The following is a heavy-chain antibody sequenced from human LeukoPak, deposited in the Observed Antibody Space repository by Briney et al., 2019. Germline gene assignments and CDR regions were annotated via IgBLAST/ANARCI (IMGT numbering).Heavy chain of an antibody. CDR1: GFTFSSYA. J-gene: IGHJ6*04. V-gene: IGHV3-30*04. Sequence: PGGSLGLSCAASGFTFSSYAMHWVRQAPGKGLEWVAVISYDGSNKYYADSVKGRFTISRDNSKNTLYLQMNSLRAEDTAVYYCARVNRCSSTSCYIYGMDVWGKGTTVTVSS. CDR2: ISYDGSNK. CDR3: ARVNRCSSTSCYIYGMDV. D-gene: IGHD2-2*02.